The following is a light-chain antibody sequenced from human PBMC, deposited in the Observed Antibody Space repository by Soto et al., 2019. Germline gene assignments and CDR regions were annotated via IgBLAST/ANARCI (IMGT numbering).Light chain of an antibody. J-gene: IGKJ4*01. CDR2: AAS. CDR3: LQYSGYVPT. V-gene: IGKV1-17*03. Sequence: DIQMTQSPSAMSASVGDRVTITCRASQGINSYLAWFQQKPGKVPKRLIYAASNLESGVPSRFSGSGSGTEVALTINSLQPEDFATYYCLQYSGYVPTFGGGTKVEIK. CDR1: QGINSY.